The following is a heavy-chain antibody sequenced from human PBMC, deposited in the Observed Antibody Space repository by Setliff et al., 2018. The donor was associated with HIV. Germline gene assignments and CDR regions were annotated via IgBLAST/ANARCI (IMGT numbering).Heavy chain of an antibody. CDR1: GFTFRSYA. CDR2: ISHDGSIE. CDR3: AKELGFWSGYSGPPLAY. J-gene: IGHJ4*02. D-gene: IGHD3-3*01. V-gene: IGHV3-30*04. Sequence: GGSLRLSCAASGFTFRSYAMHWVRQAPGKGLEWVADISHDGSIEDYADSVRGRFTISRDNSKSAVYLQMNSLRAEDTAVYYCAKELGFWSGYSGPPLAYWGQGTLVTVSS.